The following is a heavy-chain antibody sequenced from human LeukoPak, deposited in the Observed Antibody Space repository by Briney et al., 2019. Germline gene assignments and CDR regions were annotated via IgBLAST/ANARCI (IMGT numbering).Heavy chain of an antibody. D-gene: IGHD7-27*01. CDR3: AREVKLGKAYYGMDV. CDR1: GGSIGSYY. J-gene: IGHJ6*02. Sequence: SETLSLTCTVSGGSIGSYYWSWIRQPPGKGLEWIGYINYSGSITYNPSLKSRVTISVDTSKNQFSLKLSSVTAADTAVYYCAREVKLGKAYYGMDVWGQGTTVTVSS. CDR2: INYSGSI. V-gene: IGHV4-59*01.